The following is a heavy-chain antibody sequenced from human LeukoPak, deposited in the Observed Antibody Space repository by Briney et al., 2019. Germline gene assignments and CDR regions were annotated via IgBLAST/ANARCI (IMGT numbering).Heavy chain of an antibody. D-gene: IGHD3-22*01. Sequence: PGGSLRLSCAASGFTFSSYGMHWVRQAPGKGLEWVAVISYDGSNKYYADSVKGRFTISRDNSKNTLYLQMNSLRIEDTAIYYCAKEDVVVITIRYFQHWGQGTLVTVSS. V-gene: IGHV3-30*18. CDR2: ISYDGSNK. CDR3: AKEDVVVITIRYFQH. J-gene: IGHJ1*01. CDR1: GFTFSSYG.